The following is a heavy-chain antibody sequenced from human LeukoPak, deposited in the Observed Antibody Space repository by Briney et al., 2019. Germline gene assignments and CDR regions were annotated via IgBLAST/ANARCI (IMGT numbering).Heavy chain of an antibody. CDR2: ISAGGGST. Sequence: GESLKISCKGSGFTFSTDVISWVRQAPGKGLEWVSVISAGGGSTYYADSVKGRFTISRDNIKNTLYLQMNSLRAEDTAVYYCAKKASGYYYFDYWGQGTLVTVSS. D-gene: IGHD3-22*01. V-gene: IGHV3-23*01. CDR1: GFTFSTDV. J-gene: IGHJ4*02. CDR3: AKKASGYYYFDY.